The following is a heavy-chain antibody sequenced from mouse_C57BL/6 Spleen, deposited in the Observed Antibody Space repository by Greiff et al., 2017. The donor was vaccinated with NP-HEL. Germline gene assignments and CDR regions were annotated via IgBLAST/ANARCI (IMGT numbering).Heavy chain of an antibody. D-gene: IGHD2-4*01. CDR2: IHPNSGST. V-gene: IGHV1-64*01. J-gene: IGHJ3*01. Sequence: QVQLKQPGAELVKPGASVKLSCKASGYTFTSYWMHWVKQRPGQGLEWIGMIHPNSGSTNYNEKFKSKATLTVDKSSSTAYMQLSSLTSEDSAVYYCARPSFYYDYSWFAYWGQGTLVTVSA. CDR3: ARPSFYYDYSWFAY. CDR1: GYTFTSYW.